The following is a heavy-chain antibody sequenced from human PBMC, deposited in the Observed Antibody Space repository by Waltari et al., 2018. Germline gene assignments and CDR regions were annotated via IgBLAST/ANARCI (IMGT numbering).Heavy chain of an antibody. D-gene: IGHD3-3*01. CDR3: AREYDFWSGYHAFDL. CDR1: GFSFSSSW. CDR2: INSDGTNT. J-gene: IGHJ3*01. V-gene: IGHV3-74*03. Sequence: EVQLVESGGGLVQSGGSLRLTCEASGFSFSSSWMHWVRQGPEKGTVWISRINSDGTNTTYADSVKGRFPISRGNFADTLFLEMNSLRPDDTAVYYCAREYDFWSGYHAFDLWGQGTKVTVFS.